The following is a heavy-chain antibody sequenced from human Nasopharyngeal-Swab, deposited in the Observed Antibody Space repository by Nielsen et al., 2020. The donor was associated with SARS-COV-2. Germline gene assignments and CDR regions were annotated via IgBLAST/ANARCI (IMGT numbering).Heavy chain of an antibody. Sequence: ASVKVSCKASGYTFTIYGITWVRQAPGQGLEWMGWISAYNGNTNYAQKLQGRVTMTTDTSTSTAYMELRSLRSDDTAVYYCARVGWGDPPSGSYSYYYYGMDVWGQGTTVTVSS. CDR3: ARVGWGDPPSGSYSYYYYGMDV. CDR1: GYTFTIYG. D-gene: IGHD1-26*01. J-gene: IGHJ6*02. V-gene: IGHV1-18*01. CDR2: ISAYNGNT.